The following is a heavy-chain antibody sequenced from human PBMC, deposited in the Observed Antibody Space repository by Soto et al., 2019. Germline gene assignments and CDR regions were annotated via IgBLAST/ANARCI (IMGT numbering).Heavy chain of an antibody. D-gene: IGHD3-16*02. J-gene: IGHJ6*02. CDR3: ARMNDYVWGCYRQIYYGMDV. CDR2: IDWDDEK. Sequence: SGPTLVNPTQTLTLTCTFSGFTLTTTGMCVSWIRQPPGKALEWLALIDWDDEKSYSTSLKSRLTISKDASKSQVVLTMTNMDPVDTATYYCARMNDYVWGCYRQIYYGMDVWGQGTTVTVSS. V-gene: IGHV2-70*01. CDR1: GFTLTTTGMC.